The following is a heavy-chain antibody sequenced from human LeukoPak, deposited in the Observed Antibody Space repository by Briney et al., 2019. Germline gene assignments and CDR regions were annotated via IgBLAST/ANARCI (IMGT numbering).Heavy chain of an antibody. V-gene: IGHV1-3*01. D-gene: IGHD6-19*01. Sequence: ASVKVSCKASGYIFNGYAIHWVRQAPGQRFEWMEWLDADNGDTRYPQNFQGRVTITRDTSASTVYMELSSLTSEDTAVYYCARGSTSDWPLDHWGQGTLVTISS. CDR2: LDADNGDT. J-gene: IGHJ4*02. CDR1: GYIFNGYA. CDR3: ARGSTSDWPLDH.